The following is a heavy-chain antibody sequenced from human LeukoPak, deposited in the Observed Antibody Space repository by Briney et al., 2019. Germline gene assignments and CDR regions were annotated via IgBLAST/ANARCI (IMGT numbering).Heavy chain of an antibody. J-gene: IGHJ4*02. CDR2: IYHSGST. D-gene: IGHD2-15*01. CDR1: GGSISSGGYY. Sequence: SETLSLTCTVSGGSISSGGYYWSWIRQPPGKGLEWIGYIYHSGSTYYNPSLKSRVTISVDTSKNQFSLKLSSVTAADTAVYYCARQGRAGGMVAATFDYWGQGTLVTVSS. V-gene: IGHV4-30-2*01. CDR3: ARQGRAGGMVAATFDY.